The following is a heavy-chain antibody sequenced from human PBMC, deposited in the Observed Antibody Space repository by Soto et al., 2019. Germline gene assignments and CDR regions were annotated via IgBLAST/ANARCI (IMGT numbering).Heavy chain of an antibody. V-gene: IGHV1-18*01. CDR3: ARANYCSGGTCYSDY. D-gene: IGHD2-15*01. CDR2: ISAYNGNT. J-gene: IGHJ4*02. Sequence: QVQLVQSGPEVKKPGASVTVSCKASGYTFTSYGFSWVRQAPGQGLEWMGWISAYNGNTKYAQKLQGRVTMTTDTSTSTAYMELRSLRSDDTAVYYSARANYCSGGTCYSDYWGQGTLVTVSS. CDR1: GYTFTSYG.